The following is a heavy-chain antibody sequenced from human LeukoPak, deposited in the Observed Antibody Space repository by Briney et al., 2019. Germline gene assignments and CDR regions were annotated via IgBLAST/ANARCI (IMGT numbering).Heavy chain of an antibody. V-gene: IGHV3-48*03. CDR1: GFTFSTYE. CDR3: AKDHCSSTTCYGSPGY. CDR2: IGRSGTTI. J-gene: IGHJ4*02. Sequence: GGSLRLSCAASGFTFSTYEMNWVRQAPGKGLEWVSYIGRSGTTIYYADSVKGRFTISRDNSKNTLYLQMNSLRAEDTAVYYCAKDHCSSTTCYGSPGYWGQGTLVTVSS. D-gene: IGHD2-2*01.